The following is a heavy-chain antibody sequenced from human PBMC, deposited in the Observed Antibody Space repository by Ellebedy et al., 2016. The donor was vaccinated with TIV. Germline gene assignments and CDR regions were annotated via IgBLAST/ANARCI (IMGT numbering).Heavy chain of an antibody. D-gene: IGHD2-2*01. CDR1: GGSISSSSYY. CDR2: IYYSGST. V-gene: IGHV4-39*01. Sequence: SETLSLXXTVSGGSISSSSYYWGWIRQPPGKGLEWIGRIYYSGSTYYNPSLKSRVTISVDTSKNQFSLKLSSVTAADTAVYYCARQVGVVVVPAAYYFDYWGQGTLVTVSS. J-gene: IGHJ4*02. CDR3: ARQVGVVVVPAAYYFDY.